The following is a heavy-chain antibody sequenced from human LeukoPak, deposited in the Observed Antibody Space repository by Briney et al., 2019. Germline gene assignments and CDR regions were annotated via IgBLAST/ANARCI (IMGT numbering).Heavy chain of an antibody. D-gene: IGHD1-26*01. J-gene: IGHJ4*02. CDR1: GGSINNYY. V-gene: IGHV4-59*08. Sequence: SETLSLTCTVSGGSINNYYWSWIRQPPGKGLGWIGYVYDSGSTNYNPSLKSRVTISIDTSTNQFSLKMTSVTASDTALYYCARHGGSYSFDYWGQGTLVTVSS. CDR3: ARHGGSYSFDY. CDR2: VYDSGST.